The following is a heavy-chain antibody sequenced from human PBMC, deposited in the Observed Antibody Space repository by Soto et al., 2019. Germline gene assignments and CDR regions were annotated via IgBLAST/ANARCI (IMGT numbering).Heavy chain of an antibody. J-gene: IGHJ6*02. V-gene: IGHV3-30*18. D-gene: IGHD3-10*01. CDR3: AKGYGSGSWVGFYYGMDV. CDR1: GFTFSTYG. CDR2: ISYDGSNK. Sequence: QVQLVESGGGVVQPGRSLRLSCAASGFTFSTYGMHWVRQAPGKGLEWVAVISYDGSNKYYADSVKGRFTISRDNSKNTLYLQMNSLRAEDTAEYYCAKGYGSGSWVGFYYGMDVWGQGSTVTVS.